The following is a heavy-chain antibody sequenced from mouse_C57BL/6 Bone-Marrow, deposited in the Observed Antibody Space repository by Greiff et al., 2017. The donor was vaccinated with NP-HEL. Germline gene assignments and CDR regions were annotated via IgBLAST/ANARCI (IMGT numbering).Heavy chain of an antibody. CDR1: GYAFSSSW. CDR2: IYPGDGDT. D-gene: IGHD1-2*01. J-gene: IGHJ4*01. CDR3: ARGDTAGYAMDY. Sequence: VKLMESGPELVKPGASVKISCKASGYAFSSSWMNWVKQRPGKGLEWIGRIYPGDGDTNYNGKFKGKATLTADKSSSTAYMQLSSLTFEDSAVYFCARGDTAGYAMDYWGQGTSVTVSS. V-gene: IGHV1-82*01.